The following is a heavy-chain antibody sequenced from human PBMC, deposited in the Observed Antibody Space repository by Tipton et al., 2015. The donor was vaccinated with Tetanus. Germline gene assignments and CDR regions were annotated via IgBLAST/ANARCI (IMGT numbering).Heavy chain of an antibody. Sequence: LRLSCTVSGGSMISYYWSWIRQPAGKGLEWIGRIYTSGSTNYNPPLKSRVTMSVDTSKNQFSLKLSSVTAADTAVYYCASHYGSGSDDAFDIWGQGTMVTVSS. D-gene: IGHD3-10*01. J-gene: IGHJ3*02. CDR3: ASHYGSGSDDAFDI. CDR1: GGSMISYY. CDR2: IYTSGST. V-gene: IGHV4-4*07.